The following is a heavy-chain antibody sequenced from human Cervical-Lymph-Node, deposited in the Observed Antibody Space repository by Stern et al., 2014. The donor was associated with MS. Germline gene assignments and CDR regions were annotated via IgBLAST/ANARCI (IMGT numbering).Heavy chain of an antibody. V-gene: IGHV4-39*01. Sequence: VQLVESGPGLVKPSETLSLTCTVSGASVSSGSYYWGWIRQSPGKRLEWIGYVYYTGTPYSNPSLSRRVTISIDTSNTPFFRTRPSGTATDTAVYYCARHDQFLGGMDVWGQGTTVTVSS. D-gene: IGHD3-3*01. CDR3: ARHDQFLGGMDV. J-gene: IGHJ6*02. CDR2: VYYTGTP. CDR1: GASVSSGSYY.